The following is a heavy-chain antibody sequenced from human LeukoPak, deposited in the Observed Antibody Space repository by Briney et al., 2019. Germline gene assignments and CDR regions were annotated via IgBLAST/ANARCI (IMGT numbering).Heavy chain of an antibody. J-gene: IGHJ5*02. V-gene: IGHV4-34*01. D-gene: IGHD4-17*01. CDR1: GGSFSGYY. CDR2: INHSGST. CDR3: ARAHNYGDFNWFDP. Sequence: SETLSLTCAVYGGSFSGYYWSWIRQPPGKGLEWIGEINHSGSTNYNPSLKSRVTISVDTSKNQFSLKLSSVTAADTAVYYCARAHNYGDFNWFDPWGQGTLVTVSS.